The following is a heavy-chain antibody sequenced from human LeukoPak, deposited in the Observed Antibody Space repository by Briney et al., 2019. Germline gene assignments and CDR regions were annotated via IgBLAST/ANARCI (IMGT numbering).Heavy chain of an antibody. Sequence: GGSLRLSCAASGFTVSSNYMSWVRQAPGKGLEWVSGISWNSGSIGYADSVKGRFTISRDNAKNSLYLQMNSLRAEDTALYYCAKDKSGWPQVIDYWGQGTLVTVSS. V-gene: IGHV3-9*01. D-gene: IGHD6-19*01. CDR2: ISWNSGSI. CDR1: GFTVSSNY. CDR3: AKDKSGWPQVIDY. J-gene: IGHJ4*02.